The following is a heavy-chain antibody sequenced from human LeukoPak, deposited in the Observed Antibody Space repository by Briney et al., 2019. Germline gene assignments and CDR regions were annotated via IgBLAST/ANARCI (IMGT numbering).Heavy chain of an antibody. CDR2: VYPDDSDT. D-gene: IGHD5-24*01. Sequence: GESLKISCKASGYTFTDYWIAWVRQMPGKGLELMGIVYPDDSDTRYSPSFQGQVTILADESINTAYLQWSGLKASDTAIYYCARRDGYNHVGYWGQGTLVTVSS. CDR3: ARRDGYNHVGY. V-gene: IGHV5-51*01. CDR1: GYTFTDYW. J-gene: IGHJ4*02.